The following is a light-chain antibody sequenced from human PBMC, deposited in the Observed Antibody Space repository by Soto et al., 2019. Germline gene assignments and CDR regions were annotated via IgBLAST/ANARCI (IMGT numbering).Light chain of an antibody. CDR3: QTWGTGIQV. CDR1: SGHSTYA. CDR2: LNSDGSH. V-gene: IGLV4-69*01. Sequence: QTVVTQSPSASASLGASVKLTCTLSSGHSTYAIAWHQQQPEKGPRYLMKLNSDGSHSKGDGMPDRFSGSSSGAERYLTISSLQSEDEAAYYCQTWGTGIQVFGGGTKVTVL. J-gene: IGLJ3*02.